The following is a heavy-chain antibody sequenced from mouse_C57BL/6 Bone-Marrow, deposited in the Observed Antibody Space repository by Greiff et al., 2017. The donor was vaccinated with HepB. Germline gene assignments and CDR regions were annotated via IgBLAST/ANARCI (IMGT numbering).Heavy chain of an antibody. CDR3: ARADDWFAY. CDR1: GFTFSSYA. V-gene: IGHV5-4*03. CDR2: ISDGGSYT. Sequence: EVKVEESGGGLVKPGGSLKLSCAASGFTFSSYAMSWVRQTPEKRLEWVATISDGGSYTYYPDNVKGRFTISRDNAKNNLYLQMSHLKSEDTAMYYCARADDWFAYWGQGTLVTVSA. J-gene: IGHJ3*01.